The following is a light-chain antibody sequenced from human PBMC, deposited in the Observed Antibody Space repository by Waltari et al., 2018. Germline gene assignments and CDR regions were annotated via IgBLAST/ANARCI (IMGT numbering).Light chain of an antibody. J-gene: IGKJ2*01. CDR1: QSVSSN. CDR2: GAS. V-gene: IGKV3-15*01. Sequence: EIVMTQSPATLYVYPGERATLSCRASQSVSSNLAWYQQKPGQAPRLLIYGASTRATGIPARFSGSGSGTEFTLTISSLQSEDFAVYYCQQYNNWPPYTFGQGTKLEIK. CDR3: QQYNNWPPYT.